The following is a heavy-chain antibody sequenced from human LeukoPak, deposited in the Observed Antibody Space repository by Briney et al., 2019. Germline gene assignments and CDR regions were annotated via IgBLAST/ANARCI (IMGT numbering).Heavy chain of an antibody. CDR1: GGSISSSSYY. J-gene: IGHJ4*02. V-gene: IGHV4-39*07. Sequence: PETLSLTCTVSGGSISSSSYYWGWIRQPPGKGLEWIGSIYDSGSTYYNPSLKSRVTISVDTSKNQFSLKLSSVTAADTAVYYCARVESYYDFWSGYYHTPRFDYWGQGTLVTVSS. D-gene: IGHD3-3*01. CDR2: IYDSGST. CDR3: ARVESYYDFWSGYYHTPRFDY.